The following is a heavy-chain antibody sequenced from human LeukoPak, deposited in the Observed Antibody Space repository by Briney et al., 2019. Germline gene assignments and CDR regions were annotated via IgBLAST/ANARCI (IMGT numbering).Heavy chain of an antibody. V-gene: IGHV5-51*01. D-gene: IGHD6-13*01. CDR1: GFTVSNNY. CDR2: IYPGDSDT. J-gene: IGHJ4*02. Sequence: GGSLRLSCAASGFTVSNNYMSWVRQMPRKGLEWMGIIYPGDSDTRYSPSFQGQVTISADKSISTAYLQWSSLKASDTAMYYCARRGAAAGAVDYWGQGTLVTVSS. CDR3: ARRGAAAGAVDY.